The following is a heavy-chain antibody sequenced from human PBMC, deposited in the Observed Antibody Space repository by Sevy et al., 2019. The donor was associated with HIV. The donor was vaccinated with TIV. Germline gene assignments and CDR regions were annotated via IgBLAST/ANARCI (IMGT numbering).Heavy chain of an antibody. CDR2: FDPEDGET. D-gene: IGHD3-22*01. CDR3: ATTKDYDDSSGYPFDD. CDR1: GNTVTHLS. Sequence: ASVKVSCKVSGNTVTHLSMHWVRQAPGKGLEWMGTFDPEDGETMYAQKFQGRVTMTEDTSTDTAYMELSSLRSEDTAVYYCATTKDYDDSSGYPFDDWGQGTLVTVSS. J-gene: IGHJ4*02. V-gene: IGHV1-24*01.